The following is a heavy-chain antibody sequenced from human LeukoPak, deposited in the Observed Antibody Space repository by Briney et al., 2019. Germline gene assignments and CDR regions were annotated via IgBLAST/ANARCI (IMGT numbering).Heavy chain of an antibody. V-gene: IGHV4-61*02. D-gene: IGHD6-19*01. CDR2: IYTSGST. Sequence: PSQTLSLTCTVSGGSISSGSYYWSWIRQPAGKGLVWIGRIYTSGSTNYNPSLKSRVTISVDTSKKQFSLKLSSVNAADTAVYYCARDALEGAAVAGYYYYYYMDVWGKGTTVTVSS. CDR3: ARDALEGAAVAGYYYYYYMDV. CDR1: GGSISSGSYY. J-gene: IGHJ6*03.